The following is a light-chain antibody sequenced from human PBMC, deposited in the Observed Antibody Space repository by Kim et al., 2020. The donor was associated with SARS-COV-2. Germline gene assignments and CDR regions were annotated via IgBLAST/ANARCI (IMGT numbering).Light chain of an antibody. CDR3: QQYGSSGT. V-gene: IGKV3-20*01. CDR1: QSVSSSY. CDR2: GAS. Sequence: WSPGARATLSCRASQSVSSSYLAWYQQNPGQATRLLMYGASSRATGIPDRFSGSGSGTDFTLTISRLEPEDFAVYYCQQYGSSGTFGQGTRLEIK. J-gene: IGKJ5*01.